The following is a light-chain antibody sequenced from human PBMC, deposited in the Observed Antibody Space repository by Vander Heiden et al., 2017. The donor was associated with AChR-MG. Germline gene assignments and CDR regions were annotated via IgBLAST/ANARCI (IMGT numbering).Light chain of an antibody. V-gene: IGKV3-20*01. Sequence: IVLTQSPGTLSLSPGERATLPCRASQTVVSSYLAWYQQKPGQAPRLLIYAASIRAAGIPDRFSGTGSGTEFTLTISRLEPEDFAVYFCQQFTTSPWDFGQGTKVEIK. CDR2: AAS. CDR1: QTVVSSY. CDR3: QQFTTSPWD. J-gene: IGKJ1*01.